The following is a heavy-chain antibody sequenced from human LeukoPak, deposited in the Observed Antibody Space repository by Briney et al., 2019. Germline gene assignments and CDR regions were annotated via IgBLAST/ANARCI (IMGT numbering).Heavy chain of an antibody. D-gene: IGHD2-8*02. CDR3: ARGPGRVAATATGAFDI. CDR2: IKHDGSEK. V-gene: IGHV3-7*04. Sequence: QPGGSLRLSYAASGFTYSCYWISWVRQPPGKGLEWVANIKHDGSEKYYVDSVKGRFSISRDYAKNSVYLQMNSLRAEDTAVYYCARGPGRVAATATGAFDIWGQGTVVTVSS. J-gene: IGHJ3*02. CDR1: GFTYSCYW.